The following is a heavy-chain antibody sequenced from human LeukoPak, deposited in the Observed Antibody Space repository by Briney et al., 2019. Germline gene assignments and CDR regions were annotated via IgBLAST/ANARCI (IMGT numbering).Heavy chain of an antibody. Sequence: GGSLRLSCSASGFTFAWMSWVRQAPGKGLEWVGRIKSKTDGGTTDFAALVEGRFTISRDDSKNTVYLQMNGLKNEDTAVYYCTTGTGGFTFGYWGQGTLVTVSS. CDR2: IKSKTDGGTT. J-gene: IGHJ4*02. V-gene: IGHV3-15*01. CDR3: TTGTGGFTFGY. CDR1: GFTFAW. D-gene: IGHD1-26*01.